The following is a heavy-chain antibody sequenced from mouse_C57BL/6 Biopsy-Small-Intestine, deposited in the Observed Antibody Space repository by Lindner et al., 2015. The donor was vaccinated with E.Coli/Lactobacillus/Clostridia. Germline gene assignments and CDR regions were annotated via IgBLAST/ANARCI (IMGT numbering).Heavy chain of an antibody. D-gene: IGHD1-1*01. CDR1: GYTFTGYY. V-gene: IGHV1-53*01. CDR2: INPNSGGT. Sequence: SVKVSCKASGYTFTGYYMHWVRQAPGQGLEWMGWINPNSGGTNYAQKFQGRVTMTRDTSISTAYMELSRLRSDDTAVYYCARDRGGYCSSTSCKNWFDPWGQGTLVTVSS. CDR3: ARDRGGYCSSTSCKNWFDP. J-gene: IGHJ4*01.